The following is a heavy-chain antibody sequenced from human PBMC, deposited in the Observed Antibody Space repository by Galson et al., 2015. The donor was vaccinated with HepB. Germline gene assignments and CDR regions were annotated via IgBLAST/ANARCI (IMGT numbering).Heavy chain of an antibody. Sequence: SLRLSCAASGFTFTNFAMHWVRQAPGKGLEWVAIISYDGNNKYYADSVKGRFTISRDNAKNSLYLQMDSLRAEDTAVYYCARRISLVRGIITKPDYYYGMDVWGQGTTVTVAS. CDR1: GFTFTNFA. V-gene: IGHV3-30-3*01. D-gene: IGHD3-10*01. CDR2: ISYDGNNK. CDR3: ARRISLVRGIITKPDYYYGMDV. J-gene: IGHJ6*02.